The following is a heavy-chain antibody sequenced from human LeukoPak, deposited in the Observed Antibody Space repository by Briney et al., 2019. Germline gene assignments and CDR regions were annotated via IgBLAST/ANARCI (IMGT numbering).Heavy chain of an antibody. D-gene: IGHD4-17*01. CDR3: ARFDYGDSAGRAGPLNF. J-gene: IGHJ4*02. CDR1: GGSISSYY. V-gene: IGHV4-59*01. Sequence: SETLSLTCTVSGGSISSYYWSWIRQPPGKGLEWIGYRHYSGSFNYSPSLKSRAIISLDTSKNQFSLRLSSATAADTAVYYCARFDYGDSAGRAGPLNFWGQGTLVTVSS. CDR2: RHYSGSF.